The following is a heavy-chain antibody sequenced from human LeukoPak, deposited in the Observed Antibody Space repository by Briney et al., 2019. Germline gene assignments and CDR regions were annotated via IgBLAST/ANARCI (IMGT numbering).Heavy chain of an antibody. CDR3: AHGRRVLRFLEWLPHPPLDY. V-gene: IGHV3-23*01. CDR1: GFTFTSYA. Sequence: GGSLRLSCAASGFTFTSYAMSWVRPAPGEGLEWVSAISGSGGSTYYADSVKGRFTISRGNSKNTLYLQMNSLRAEDTAVYYCAHGRRVLRFLEWLPHPPLDYWGQGTLVTAS. J-gene: IGHJ4*02. CDR2: ISGSGGST. D-gene: IGHD3-3*01.